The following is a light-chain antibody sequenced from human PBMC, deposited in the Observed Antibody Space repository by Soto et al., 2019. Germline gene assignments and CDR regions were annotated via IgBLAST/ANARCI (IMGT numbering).Light chain of an antibody. V-gene: IGLV1-40*01. CDR3: QSYDGSLSGSYV. CDR1: SSDIGAGYD. Sequence: QSVLTQPPSVSWAPGQRVTISCSGSSSDIGAGYDVHWYQQLPGTAPKLLIYGNSNRPSGVPDRFSGSKSGTSASLAITGLQAEDEADYYCQSYDGSLSGSYVFGTGTKLTVL. J-gene: IGLJ1*01. CDR2: GNS.